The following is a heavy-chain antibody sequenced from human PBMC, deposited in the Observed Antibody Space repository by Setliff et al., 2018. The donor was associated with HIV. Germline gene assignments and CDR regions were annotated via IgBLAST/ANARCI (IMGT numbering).Heavy chain of an antibody. J-gene: IGHJ6*03. V-gene: IGHV4-61*02. CDR3: ARVGLAYSGDMDV. Sequence: KPSETLSLTCTVSGDSISSGSYYWSWIRQPAGKGLEWIGRVYTSGSTDYNPSLNSRLTISIDTSRNQFSLRLNSVTAADTAVYFCARVGLAYSGDMDVWGKGTTVTVSS. D-gene: IGHD2-21*01. CDR1: GDSISSGSYY. CDR2: VYTSGST.